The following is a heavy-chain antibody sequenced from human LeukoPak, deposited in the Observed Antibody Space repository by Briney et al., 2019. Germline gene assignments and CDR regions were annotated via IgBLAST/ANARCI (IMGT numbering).Heavy chain of an antibody. J-gene: IGHJ4*02. Sequence: PGGSLRLSCAASGFTFSSYAMSWVRQAPGKGLEWVSAISGSGGATYYADTVKGRFTISRDNSKNTLYLQMNSLRAEDTAVYYCAKEKAWVKCLDYWGQGTLVTVSS. D-gene: IGHD5/OR15-5a*01. CDR1: GFTFSSYA. CDR2: ISGSGGAT. V-gene: IGHV3-23*01. CDR3: AKEKAWVKCLDY.